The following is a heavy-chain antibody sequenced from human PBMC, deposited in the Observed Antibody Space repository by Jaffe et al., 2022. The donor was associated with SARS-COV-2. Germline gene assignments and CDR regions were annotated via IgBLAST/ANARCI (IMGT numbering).Heavy chain of an antibody. CDR1: RFTFSSFW. CDR3: ARAGRGDGSLSTAFGM. J-gene: IGHJ3*02. V-gene: IGHV3-74*01. Sequence: EVQLVESGGGLVQPGGSLRLSCAASRFTFSSFWMHWVRQAPGQGLVWVSRINSDGSNTYYADSVKGRFTISRDNAKNTLYLQMNSLRVEDTAMYYCARAGRGDGSLSTAFGMWGQGTMVTVSS. CDR2: INSDGSNT. D-gene: IGHD3-10*01.